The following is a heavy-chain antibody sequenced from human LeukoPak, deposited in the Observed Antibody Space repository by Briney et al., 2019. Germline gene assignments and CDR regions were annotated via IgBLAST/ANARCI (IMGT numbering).Heavy chain of an antibody. CDR3: TTGYYDSSGYG. CDR1: GFTFSNAW. Sequence: GGSLRLSCAASGFTFSNAWMSWVRQAPGKGLEWVDRIKSKTDGGTTDYAAPVKGRFTISRDDSKNTLYLQMNSLKTEDTAVYYCTTGYYDSSGYGWGQGTLVTVSS. CDR2: IKSKTDGGTT. J-gene: IGHJ4*02. D-gene: IGHD3-22*01. V-gene: IGHV3-15*01.